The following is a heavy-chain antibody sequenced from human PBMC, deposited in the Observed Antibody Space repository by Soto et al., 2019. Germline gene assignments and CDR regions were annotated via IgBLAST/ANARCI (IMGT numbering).Heavy chain of an antibody. Sequence: PSETLSLTCTVSGGSISSYYWSWIRQPPGKGLEWIGYIYYSGSTNYNPSLKSRVTISVDTSKNQFSLKLSSVTAADTAVYYCASSYGDFLPFDYWGQGTLVTVSS. V-gene: IGHV4-59*01. CDR2: IYYSGST. CDR1: GGSISSYY. J-gene: IGHJ4*02. D-gene: IGHD4-17*01. CDR3: ASSYGDFLPFDY.